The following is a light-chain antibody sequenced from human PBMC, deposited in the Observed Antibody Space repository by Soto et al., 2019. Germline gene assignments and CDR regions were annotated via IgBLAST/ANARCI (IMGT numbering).Light chain of an antibody. CDR2: CAS. J-gene: IGKJ2*03. Sequence: EIVLMQSPGTLSLSPGERATLSCRASQSVSSSYFAWYQQKPGQAPRLLIYCASRRATGIPYRFSGRGPETDFTLTISRLEPDDFAVYDWQQDGSSPVYSCGQGTKLEIK. V-gene: IGKV3-20*01. CDR3: QQDGSSPVYS. CDR1: QSVSSSY.